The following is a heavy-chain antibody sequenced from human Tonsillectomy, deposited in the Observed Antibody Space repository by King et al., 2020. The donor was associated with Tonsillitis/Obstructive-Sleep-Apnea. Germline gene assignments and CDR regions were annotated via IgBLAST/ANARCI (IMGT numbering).Heavy chain of an antibody. CDR2: IYPGDSDT. CDR1: GHSFTSYW. J-gene: IGHJ3*02. CDR3: ARLGFCSRTSCYEGALDI. Sequence: VQLVESGAEVKKPGESLKISCKGSGHSFTSYWIGWVRQMPGKVLEWMGIIYPGDSDTRYSPSFQGQVTISADMSISTAYLQWSSLKASDTAMYYCARLGFCSRTSCYEGALDIWGQGTMVTVSS. D-gene: IGHD2-2*01. V-gene: IGHV5-51*01.